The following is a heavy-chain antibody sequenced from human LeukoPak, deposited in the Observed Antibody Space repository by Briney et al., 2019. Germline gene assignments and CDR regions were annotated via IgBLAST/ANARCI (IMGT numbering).Heavy chain of an antibody. CDR2: ISYDGSNK. J-gene: IGHJ4*02. CDR3: AREEWYYFDY. CDR1: GFTFSTYA. V-gene: IGHV3-30-3*01. D-gene: IGHD3-3*01. Sequence: GGPLRLSCAASGFTFSTYAIHWVRQAPGKGLEWVAVISYDGSNKYYVDSVKGRFTIARDNSKNTVYLQMNSLRAEDMAVYYCAREEWYYFDYWGQGTLVTVSS.